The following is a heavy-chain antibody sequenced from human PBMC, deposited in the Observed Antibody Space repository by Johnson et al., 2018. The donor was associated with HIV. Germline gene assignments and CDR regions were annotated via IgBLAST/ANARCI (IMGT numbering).Heavy chain of an antibody. D-gene: IGHD3-3*01. J-gene: IGHJ3*02. CDR1: GFTVSSNY. V-gene: IGHV3-66*01. CDR2: IYSGGTT. Sequence: VQLVESGGGVVQPGRSLRLSCAASGFTVSSNYMSWVRQAPGKGLEWVSVIYSGGTTYYAASVKGRFTISIDNSKNTLYLQMNSLRPEDTAVYYCARVLITIFGVEAFDIWGQGTMVTVSS. CDR3: ARVLITIFGVEAFDI.